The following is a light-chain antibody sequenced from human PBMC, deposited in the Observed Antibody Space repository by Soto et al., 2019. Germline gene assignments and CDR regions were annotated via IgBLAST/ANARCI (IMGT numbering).Light chain of an antibody. V-gene: IGKV3-11*01. CDR2: NAS. CDR1: QSISYC. J-gene: IGKJ4*01. Sequence: EIVLTQSPGTLSLSLGERATPSCRASQSISYCLPWYQHKPGQAPRLIIPNASAKTSGVPARLSDSGTGTDYTLTISSLEPQDFSVYYCQQRSQWSPLTFGGGTTVEIK. CDR3: QQRSQWSPLT.